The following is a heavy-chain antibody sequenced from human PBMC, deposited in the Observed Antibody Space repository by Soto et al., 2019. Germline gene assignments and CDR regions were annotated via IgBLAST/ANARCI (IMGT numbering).Heavy chain of an antibody. V-gene: IGHV4-61*01. CDR3: ARDSPASSGWTYYFDY. J-gene: IGHJ4*02. CDR2: IYYSGST. Sequence: ETLSLTCTVSVGSCSSGSYYWSWILQPPGKGLEWIGYIYYSGSTNYNPSLKSRVTISVDTSKNQFSLKLSSVTAADTAVYYCARDSPASSGWTYYFDYWGQGTLVTVSS. CDR1: VGSCSSGSYY. D-gene: IGHD6-19*01.